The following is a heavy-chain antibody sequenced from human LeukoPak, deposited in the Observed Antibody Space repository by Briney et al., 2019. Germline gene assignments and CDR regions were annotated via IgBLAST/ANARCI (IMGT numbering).Heavy chain of an antibody. CDR1: GYSITSGYY. CDR3: ARRYSNYFFDY. Sequence: PSETLSLTCGVSGYSITSGYYWAWIRQPPGKGLEWIGNIYQSGSTYYNPSFKSRVTISVDTSKNQFSLKLSSVTAAYTAVYYCARRYSNYFFDYWGQGTLVTVSS. J-gene: IGHJ4*02. CDR2: IYQSGST. V-gene: IGHV4-38-2*01. D-gene: IGHD4-11*01.